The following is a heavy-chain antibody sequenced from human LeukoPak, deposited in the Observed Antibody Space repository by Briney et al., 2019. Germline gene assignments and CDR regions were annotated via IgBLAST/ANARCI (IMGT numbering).Heavy chain of an antibody. Sequence: PSETLSLTCTVSGGSISSSSYYWSWIRQPPGKGLEWIGYIYYSGSTNYNPSLKSRVTISVDTSKNQFSLKLSSVTAADTAVYYCARLIYYDKSAYYMDVWGKGTTVTVSS. V-gene: IGHV4-61*01. CDR3: ARLIYYDKSAYYMDV. J-gene: IGHJ6*03. CDR1: GGSISSSSYY. CDR2: IYYSGST. D-gene: IGHD3-22*01.